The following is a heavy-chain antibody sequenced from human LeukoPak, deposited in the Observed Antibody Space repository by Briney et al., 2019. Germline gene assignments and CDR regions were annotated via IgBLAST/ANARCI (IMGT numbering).Heavy chain of an antibody. CDR2: ISGSGGST. D-gene: IGHD3-22*01. J-gene: IGHJ4*02. CDR1: GFTFINHA. Sequence: GGSLRLSCAASGFTFINHALSWVRQAPGKGLEWVSSISGSGGSTYYADSVKGRFTISRDNSKNTLYLQMNSLRDEDTAVYYFAKSSYYDSSGYYREYYFDYWGQGTLVTVSS. V-gene: IGHV3-23*01. CDR3: AKSSYYDSSGYYREYYFDY.